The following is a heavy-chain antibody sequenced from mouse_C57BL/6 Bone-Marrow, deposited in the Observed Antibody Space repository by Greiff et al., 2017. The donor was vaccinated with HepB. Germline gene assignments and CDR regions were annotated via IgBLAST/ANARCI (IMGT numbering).Heavy chain of an antibody. V-gene: IGHV5-12*01. Sequence: EVKLVESGGGLVQPGGSLKLSCAASGFTFSDYYMYWVRQTPEKRLEWVAYISNGGGSTYYPDTVKGRFTLSRDNAKNTLYLQMSRLKSEDTAMYYCARHDDGYYPAWFAYWGQGTLVTVSA. CDR1: GFTFSDYY. D-gene: IGHD2-3*01. CDR2: ISNGGGST. J-gene: IGHJ3*01. CDR3: ARHDDGYYPAWFAY.